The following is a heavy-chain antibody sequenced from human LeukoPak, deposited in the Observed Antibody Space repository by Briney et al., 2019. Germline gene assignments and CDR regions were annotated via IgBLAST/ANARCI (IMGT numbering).Heavy chain of an antibody. D-gene: IGHD3-22*01. J-gene: IGHJ1*01. CDR3: ARDHYYNSSGYTFRH. CDR1: GGSISSYY. CDR2: IYYSGST. Sequence: SETLSLTCTVSGGSISSYYWSWIRQPPGKGLEWIGYIYYSGSTNYNPSLKSRVTISVDTSKNQFSLKLDSVTAADTAVYYCARDHYYNSSGYTFRHWGQGTLVTVSS. V-gene: IGHV4-59*01.